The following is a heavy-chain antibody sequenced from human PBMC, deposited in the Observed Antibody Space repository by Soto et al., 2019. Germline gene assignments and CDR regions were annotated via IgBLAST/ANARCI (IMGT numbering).Heavy chain of an antibody. Sequence: QVQLVQSGAEVKKPGSSVKVSCKASGGTFSSYAISWVRQAPGQGLEWMGGIIPIFGTANYAQKLQGRVTMTPDESTSTADMELSSLRSEDTAVYYCARTSVGPAARSPNYYYYYDGMDVFGQGTTNTVSS. V-gene: IGHV1-69*01. CDR3: ARTSVGPAARSPNYYYYYDGMDV. CDR2: IIPIFGTA. J-gene: IGHJ6*02. D-gene: IGHD2-2*01. CDR1: GGTFSSYA.